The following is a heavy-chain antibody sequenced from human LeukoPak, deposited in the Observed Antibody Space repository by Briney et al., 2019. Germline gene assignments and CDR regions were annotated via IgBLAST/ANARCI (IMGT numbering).Heavy chain of an antibody. V-gene: IGHV3-15*07. J-gene: IGHJ4*02. D-gene: IGHD3-9*01. Sequence: PGGSLRLSCAASGFTSSNAWMNWVRQAPGKGLEWVGRIKSKTDGGTTDYAAPVKGRFTISRDDSKNTLFLQMNSLETEDTAVYYCTTPYPYYDILSGYRPFDYWGQGTLVTVSS. CDR3: TTPYPYYDILSGYRPFDY. CDR2: IKSKTDGGTT. CDR1: GFTSSNAW.